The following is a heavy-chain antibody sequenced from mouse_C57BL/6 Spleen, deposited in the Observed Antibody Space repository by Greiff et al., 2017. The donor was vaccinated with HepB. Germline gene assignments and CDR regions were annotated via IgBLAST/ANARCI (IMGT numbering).Heavy chain of an antibody. D-gene: IGHD2-4*01. CDR1: GYSFTGYF. Sequence: EVQLQQSGAELVKPGASVKLSCKASGYSFTGYFMNWVKQSPGQGLEWIGRINPYNGDTFYNQKFKGKATLTADKSSSTAHMGLLSLTSEDFAVYYCARSYDYNAWFAYWGQATLVTVSS. CDR2: INPYNGDT. J-gene: IGHJ3*01. CDR3: ARSYDYNAWFAY. V-gene: IGHV1-37*01.